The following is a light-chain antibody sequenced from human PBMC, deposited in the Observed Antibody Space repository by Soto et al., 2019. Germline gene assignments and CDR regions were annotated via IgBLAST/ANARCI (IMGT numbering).Light chain of an antibody. CDR2: AAS. J-gene: IGKJ2*01. CDR1: QSIXSY. V-gene: IGKV1-39*01. CDR3: QQSYSTPYT. Sequence: DIXMTXXXSSLSXSVGDXVTITCRASQSIXSYLNCYQQKPGKAPKLLIYAASSLQSGVPSRFSGXGSGTXFTLTISSLQPEDFATYYCQQSYSTPYTFGQGTKLEIK.